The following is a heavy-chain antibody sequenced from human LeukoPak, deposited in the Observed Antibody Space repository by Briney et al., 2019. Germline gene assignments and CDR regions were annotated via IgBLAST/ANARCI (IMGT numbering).Heavy chain of an antibody. D-gene: IGHD5-18*01. CDR2: ISGSGGKT. CDR1: GFTFSTSG. J-gene: IGHJ4*02. CDR3: GTEMTSMVTVEY. V-gene: IGHV3-23*01. Sequence: GGSLRLSCVASGFTFSTSGMSWVRQAPGKGLEWVSAISGSGGKTYYADSVKGRFTISRDNSQNRLYLYINRLRADDTAVYYCGTEMTSMVTVEYWGQGTLVTVSS.